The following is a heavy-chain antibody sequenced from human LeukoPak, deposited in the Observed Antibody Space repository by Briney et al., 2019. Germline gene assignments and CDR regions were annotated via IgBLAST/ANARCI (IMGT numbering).Heavy chain of an antibody. CDR3: ARRGAVYAGNDFDY. CDR2: IYYTGST. Sequence: PSETLSLTCTVSGGSISSYYWSWIRQPPGKGLEWIGYIYYTGSTNYNPSLKSRVTISVDTSRNQFSLKLSSVTAADTAVYYCARRGAVYAGNDFDYWGQGALVSVST. D-gene: IGHD4-23*01. J-gene: IGHJ4*02. V-gene: IGHV4-59*08. CDR1: GGSISSYY.